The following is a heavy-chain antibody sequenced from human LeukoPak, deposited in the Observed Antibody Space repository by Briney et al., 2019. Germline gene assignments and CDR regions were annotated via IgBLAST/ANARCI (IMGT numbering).Heavy chain of an antibody. CDR2: INHNGST. D-gene: IGHD4-17*01. CDR1: GGPFSGYY. V-gene: IGHV4-34*01. Sequence: SETLSLTCAVYGGPFSGYYWNWIRQAPGKGLEWIGDINHNGSTNYNPSLKSRVSMSVHTSKNQFSLKLSSVTAADTAVYYCARDGFYYHYYMDVWGEGTTVTVSS. CDR3: ARDGFYYHYYMDV. J-gene: IGHJ6*03.